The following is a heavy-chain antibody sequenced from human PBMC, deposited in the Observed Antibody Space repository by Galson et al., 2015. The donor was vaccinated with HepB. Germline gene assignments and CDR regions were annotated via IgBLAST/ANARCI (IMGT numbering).Heavy chain of an antibody. CDR3: ARETPDTYYFDY. CDR2: IFAGGGST. D-gene: IGHD2-15*01. V-gene: IGHV1-46*01. CDR1: GYTFTSNG. J-gene: IGHJ4*02. Sequence: SVKVSCKASGYTFTSNGISWVRQTPRQGPEWMGKIFAGGGSTRYAERFQGRVTLTRDSSTSTIYMEVSSLRSDGTAVYCCARETPDTYYFDYWGQGTLVTVSS.